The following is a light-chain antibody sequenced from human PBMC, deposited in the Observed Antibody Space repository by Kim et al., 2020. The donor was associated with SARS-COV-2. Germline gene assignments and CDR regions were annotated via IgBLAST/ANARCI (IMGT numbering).Light chain of an antibody. CDR3: AAWDDSLTGVV. J-gene: IGLJ2*01. CDR2: KND. CDR1: NSNIGTNY. Sequence: GQRVTSSCSESNSNIGTNYVYWYQQFPGTAPKLLIYKNDQRPSGVPDRFSGSKSGTSASLAISGLRSEDEADYYCAAWDDSLTGVVFGGGTQLTVL. V-gene: IGLV1-47*01.